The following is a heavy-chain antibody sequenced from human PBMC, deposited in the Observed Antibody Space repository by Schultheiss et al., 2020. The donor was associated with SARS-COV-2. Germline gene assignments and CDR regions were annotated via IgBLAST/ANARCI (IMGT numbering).Heavy chain of an antibody. J-gene: IGHJ4*02. Sequence: GGSLKLSCAVSGFNFSNYAMSWVRQAPGKGLEWVSALSGSGATTYYADSVRGRFTISRDNSKNTLYLQMNSLRVEDTAVYYCAKGSTVVIDWWGQGSLVTVSS. D-gene: IGHD4-23*01. CDR2: LSGSGATT. V-gene: IGHV3-23*01. CDR1: GFNFSNYA. CDR3: AKGSTVVIDW.